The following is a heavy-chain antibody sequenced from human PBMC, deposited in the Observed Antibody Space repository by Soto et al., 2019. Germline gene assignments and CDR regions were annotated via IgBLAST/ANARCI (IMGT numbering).Heavy chain of an antibody. CDR2: IYYSGST. J-gene: IGHJ6*02. V-gene: IGHV4-61*01. D-gene: IGHD2-2*02. CDR1: GGSVSSGSYY. CDR3: ARGTGYCSSTSCYTLYYYYYGMDV. Sequence: KASETLSLTCTVSGGSVSSGSYYWSWIRQPPGKGLEWIGYIYYSGSTNYNPSLKSRVTISVDTSKDQFSLKLSSVTAADTAVYYCARGTGYCSSTSCYTLYYYYYGMDVWGQGTTVTVS.